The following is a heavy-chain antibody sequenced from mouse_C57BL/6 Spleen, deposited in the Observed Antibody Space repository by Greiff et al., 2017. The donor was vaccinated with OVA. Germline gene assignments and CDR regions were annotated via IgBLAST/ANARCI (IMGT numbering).Heavy chain of an antibody. CDR2: INPNNGGT. CDR3: ARGGLGTGFDY. D-gene: IGHD2-2*01. J-gene: IGHJ2*01. Sequence: EVKLVESGPELVKPGASVKMSCKASGYTFTDYNMHWVKQSHGKSLEWIGYINPNNGGTSYNQKFKGKATLTVNKSSSTAYMELRSLTSEESAVYYCARGGLGTGFDYWGQGTTLTVSS. V-gene: IGHV1-22*01. CDR1: GYTFTDYN.